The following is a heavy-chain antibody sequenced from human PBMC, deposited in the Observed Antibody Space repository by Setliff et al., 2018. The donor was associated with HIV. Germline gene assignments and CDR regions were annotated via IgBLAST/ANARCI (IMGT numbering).Heavy chain of an antibody. J-gene: IGHJ4*02. V-gene: IGHV4-39*07. CDR1: GGSISSGGYY. Sequence: SETLSLTCTVSGGSISSGGYYWSWIRQPPGKGLEWIGSIYHSGSTYNNPSLKSRVTISVDTSKNQFSLKLNSVTAADTAVYYCARDQGGATDYWGQGTLVTSPQ. CDR3: ARDQGGATDY. D-gene: IGHD1-26*01. CDR2: IYHSGST.